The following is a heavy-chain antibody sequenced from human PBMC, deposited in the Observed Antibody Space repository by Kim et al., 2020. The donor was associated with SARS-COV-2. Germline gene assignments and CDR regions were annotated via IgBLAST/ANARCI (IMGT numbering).Heavy chain of an antibody. Sequence: GGSLRLSCAASGFTVSSNYMTWVRQAPGKGLEWVSVIYSGGSTYYADSVKGRFTISRHNSKNTLYLQMNSLRAEDTAVYHCGLTNYGSGNYFDYWGQGTLVTVSS. CDR1: GFTVSSNY. CDR3: GLTNYGSGNYFDY. V-gene: IGHV3-53*04. CDR2: IYSGGST. J-gene: IGHJ4*02. D-gene: IGHD3-10*01.